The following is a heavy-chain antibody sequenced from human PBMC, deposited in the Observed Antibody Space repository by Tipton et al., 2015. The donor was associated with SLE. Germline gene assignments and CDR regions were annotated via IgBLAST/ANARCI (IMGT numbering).Heavy chain of an antibody. CDR3: ARIVVEYGAFDI. D-gene: IGHD2-15*01. Sequence: TLSLTCAVYGGAISSYYWSWIRQPPGKGLEWIGYINYSGSTNYNPSLKSRVTISVDTSRNQFSLKLSSVTAADTAVYYRARIVVEYGAFDIWGQGTMVTVSS. CDR2: INYSGST. CDR1: GGAISSYY. V-gene: IGHV4-59*08. J-gene: IGHJ3*02.